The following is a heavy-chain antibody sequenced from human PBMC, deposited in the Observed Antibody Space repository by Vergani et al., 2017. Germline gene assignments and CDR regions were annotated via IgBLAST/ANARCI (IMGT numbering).Heavy chain of an antibody. CDR1: GFKFSNFG. J-gene: IGHJ6*03. V-gene: IGHV3-33*05. CDR2: ISYNGGNQ. CDR3: TRDVGDARSSIWPLNYHYFMDV. Sequence: QVQLVESGGNLVQPGRSLRLSCAAAGFKFSNFGMHWVRQVPGKGLEWVAFISYNGGNQYYADSVQGRFTISRDNTKNILYLQMSSLRVEDTALYYCTRDVGDARSSIWPLNYHYFMDVWGEGSTVTVCS. D-gene: IGHD6-13*01.